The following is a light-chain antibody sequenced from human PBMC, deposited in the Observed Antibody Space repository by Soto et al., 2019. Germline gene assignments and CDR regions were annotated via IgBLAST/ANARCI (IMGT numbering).Light chain of an antibody. Sequence: DVVMTQSPLSLPVTPGVPAPISCRSSQTLLNSYGYNYLDWYLQRPGQSPQLLIFLGSNRASGVPDRFSGSGSGTDFTLKVSIVEAEDVGVYYCMQALQTPRTFGRGTNVEIK. CDR2: LGS. CDR3: MQALQTPRT. V-gene: IGKV2-28*01. J-gene: IGKJ2*02. CDR1: QTLLNSYGYNY.